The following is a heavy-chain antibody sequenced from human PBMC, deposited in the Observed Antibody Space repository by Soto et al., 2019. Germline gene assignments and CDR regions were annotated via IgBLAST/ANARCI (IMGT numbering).Heavy chain of an antibody. V-gene: IGHV4-30-4*01. CDR3: ARDYSGHSYGYFDL. D-gene: IGHD2-21*02. CDR2: ISYIGST. Sequence: QVQLQESGPGLVKPSQTLSLTCTVSDVSISSPNYYWSWIRQPPGKALEWIGYISYIGSTSYDPSLKSRVSISLDTSKSQFSLKLGSVTAADTAVYYCARDYSGHSYGYFDLWGRGTLVTVSS. CDR1: DVSISSPNYY. J-gene: IGHJ2*01.